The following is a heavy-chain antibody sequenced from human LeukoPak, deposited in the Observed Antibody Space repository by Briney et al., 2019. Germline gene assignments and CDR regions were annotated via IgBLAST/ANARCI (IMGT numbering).Heavy chain of an antibody. CDR2: IYPGDPDT. V-gene: IGHV5-51*01. D-gene: IGHD6-19*01. CDR3: ARPRSPATVARSSWFY. Sequence: GESLKISCKASGYSFTSYCIGWVRQMPGKGLEWMGIIYPGDPDTTYSPSFQGQVTISVDKSISTAYLQWDSLEASDTAVYYCARPRSPATVARSSWFYWGQGTLVTVSS. J-gene: IGHJ4*02. CDR1: GYSFTSYC.